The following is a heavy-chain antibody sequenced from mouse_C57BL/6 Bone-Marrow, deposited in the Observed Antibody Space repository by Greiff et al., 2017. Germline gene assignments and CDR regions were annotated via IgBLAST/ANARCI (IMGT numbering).Heavy chain of an antibody. CDR2: IYPRSGNT. Sequence: QVQLKESGAELARPGASVKLSCKASGYTFTSYGISWVKQRTGQGLEWIGEIYPRSGNTYYNEKFKGKATLTADKSSSTAYMELRSLTSEDSAVYVCARKLRLRTAWFAYWGQGTLVTVSA. CDR3: ARKLRLRTAWFAY. J-gene: IGHJ3*01. V-gene: IGHV1-81*01. CDR1: GYTFTSYG. D-gene: IGHD3-2*02.